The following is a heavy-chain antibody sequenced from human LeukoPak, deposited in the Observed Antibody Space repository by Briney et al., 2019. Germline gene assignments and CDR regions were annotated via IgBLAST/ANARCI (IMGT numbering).Heavy chain of an antibody. CDR1: GFTFSDYY. CDR3: ASWGEGALDN. Sequence: GGSLRLSCEVSGFTFSDYYMSWVRQAPGKGLEWISYISTSTTTIYYANSVKGRFTISRDNAKKSLYLQMNSLRVEDTGVYYCASWGEGALDNWGQGTLVTVSS. J-gene: IGHJ4*02. V-gene: IGHV3-11*04. CDR2: ISTSTTTI. D-gene: IGHD1-26*01.